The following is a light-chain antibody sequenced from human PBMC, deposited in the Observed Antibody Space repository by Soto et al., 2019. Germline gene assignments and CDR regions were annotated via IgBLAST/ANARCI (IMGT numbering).Light chain of an antibody. CDR2: DTF. CDR1: QSISSW. J-gene: IGKJ4*01. V-gene: IGKV1-5*01. Sequence: DIQMTQSPSSLSASVGDRVSITCRASQSISSWLAWYQQKPGKAPKLLMFDTFSLESGVPSRFSGSRSGTEFTLSISSLQPDDSATYDCQQYNSYSPLTFGGGTKVEIK. CDR3: QQYNSYSPLT.